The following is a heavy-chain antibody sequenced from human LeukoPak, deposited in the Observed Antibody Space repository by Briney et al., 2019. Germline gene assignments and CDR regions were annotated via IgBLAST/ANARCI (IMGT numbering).Heavy chain of an antibody. V-gene: IGHV1-2*02. Sequence: ASVKVSCKASGYTFTGYYMHWVRQAAGQGREGMGWINPNSGGTNYVQKFQGRVTMTRDTSISTAYMELSRLRSEDTVLYYGARDPQFAGPMEVTQWGQGTRVTVSS. CDR1: GYTFTGYY. CDR3: ARDPQFAGPMEVTQ. D-gene: IGHD3-16*01. CDR2: INPNSGGT. J-gene: IGHJ4*02.